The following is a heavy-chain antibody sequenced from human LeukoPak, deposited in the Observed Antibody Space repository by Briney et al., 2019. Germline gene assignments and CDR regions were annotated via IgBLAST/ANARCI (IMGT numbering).Heavy chain of an antibody. CDR2: INHSGST. J-gene: IGHJ4*02. CDR3: ARASVYSSSWYRGWNYFDY. D-gene: IGHD6-13*01. Sequence: LETLSLTCAVYGGSFSGYYWSWIRQPPGKGLEWIGEINHSGSTNYNPSLKSRVTISVDTSKNQFSLKLSSVTAADTAVYYCARASVYSSSWYRGWNYFDYWGQGTLVTVSS. V-gene: IGHV4-34*01. CDR1: GGSFSGYY.